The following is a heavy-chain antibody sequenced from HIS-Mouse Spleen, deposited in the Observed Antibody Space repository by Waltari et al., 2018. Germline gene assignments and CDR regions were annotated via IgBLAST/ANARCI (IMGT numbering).Heavy chain of an antibody. CDR3: AREIPYSSSWYDWYFDL. D-gene: IGHD6-13*01. V-gene: IGHV4-39*07. Sequence: QLQLQESGPGLVKPSETLSLTCTVSGGSISSSSYYWGWIRQPPGEGLEWIGSIYYSARTHDNPSLKGRVTRSVDTAKNQFSLKLSSGTAADTAVYYCAREIPYSSSWYDWYFDLWGRGTLVTVSS. CDR2: IYYSART. CDR1: GGSISSSSYY. J-gene: IGHJ2*01.